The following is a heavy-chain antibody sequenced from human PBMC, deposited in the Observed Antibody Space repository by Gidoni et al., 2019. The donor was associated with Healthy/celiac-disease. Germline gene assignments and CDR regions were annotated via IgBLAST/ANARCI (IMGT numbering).Heavy chain of an antibody. Sequence: QITLKESGPTLVKPTQTLTLTCTFSGFSLSTRGVGVGGLRQPPGKALEWLALIYWNDDKRYSPPLKSRLTITKDTSKNQVVLTITNMDPVDTATYYCARLTGTLRYFDYWGQGTLVTVSS. J-gene: IGHJ4*02. V-gene: IGHV2-5*01. CDR3: ARLTGTLRYFDY. CDR2: IYWNDDK. D-gene: IGHD1-20*01. CDR1: GFSLSTRGVG.